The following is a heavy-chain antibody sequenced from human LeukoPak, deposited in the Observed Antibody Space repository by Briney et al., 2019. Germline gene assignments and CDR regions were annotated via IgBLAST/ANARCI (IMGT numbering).Heavy chain of an antibody. CDR3: ARVGIVGATGYFDN. CDR2: IRNKANSYTT. CDR1: GFTFSDHY. D-gene: IGHD1-26*01. J-gene: IGHJ4*02. V-gene: IGHV3-72*01. Sequence: GGSLRLSCAASGFTFSDHYMDWVRQAPGKGLEWVGRIRNKANSYTTEYAASVKGRFTISRDDSKNSLYLRMNSLKTEDTGVYYCARVGIVGATGYFDNWGQGTLVTVSS.